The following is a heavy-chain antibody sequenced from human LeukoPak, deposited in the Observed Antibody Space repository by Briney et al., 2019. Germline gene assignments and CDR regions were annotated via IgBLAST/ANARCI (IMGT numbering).Heavy chain of an antibody. J-gene: IGHJ3*02. CDR2: IYSGGST. Sequence: PRGSLRLACAASVFNVSSNYMGWGRQAKGKGLEWVTVIYSGGSTYYADSVKGRFTISRDNSKNTLYLQMNSLRAEDTAVYYCASQVVVSEIDAFDIWGQGTMVTVSS. CDR3: ASQVVVSEIDAFDI. V-gene: IGHV3-53*01. CDR1: VFNVSSNY. D-gene: IGHD2-21*01.